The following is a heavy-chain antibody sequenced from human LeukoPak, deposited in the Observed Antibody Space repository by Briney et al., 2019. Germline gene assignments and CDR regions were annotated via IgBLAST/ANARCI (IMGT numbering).Heavy chain of an antibody. D-gene: IGHD3-22*01. CDR3: AKGRLAHDY. CDR1: GFTFNNYA. J-gene: IGHJ4*02. CDR2: ISGSGGTT. V-gene: IGHV3-23*01. Sequence: GGSLRLSCAASGFTFNNYAMNWVRQAPGKGLEWVSVISGSGGTTYYADSVKGRFTISRDSSKNTLYLQMNSLRAEDTAVYYCAKGRLAHDYWGQGTLVTVSS.